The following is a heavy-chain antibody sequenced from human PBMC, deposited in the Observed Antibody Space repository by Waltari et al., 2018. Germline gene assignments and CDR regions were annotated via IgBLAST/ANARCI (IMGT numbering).Heavy chain of an antibody. CDR3: AKDAFGNTYLDH. Sequence: QVQLVESGGGVVQPGMSLRLSCAASGFSLSNLGMHLVRQAPGKGLGWVALAFFDGIKTDYADSVRGRFTISRDNSKNTLYLDINNLRVDDTGIYYCAKDAFGNTYLDHWGQGTVVTVSS. CDR2: AFFDGIKT. V-gene: IGHV3-30*18. J-gene: IGHJ5*02. D-gene: IGHD3-10*01. CDR1: GFSLSNLG.